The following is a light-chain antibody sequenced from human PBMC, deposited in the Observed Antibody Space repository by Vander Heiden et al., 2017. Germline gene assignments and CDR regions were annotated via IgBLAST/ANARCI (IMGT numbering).Light chain of an antibody. J-gene: IGLJ3*02. CDR3: TSYTSGSTPWV. V-gene: IGLV2-14*03. Sequence: QSALTQPASVSGSPGQSITISCTGTSSDIGAYNYVSWYQQHPGKAPKLIICGVSNRPSGVSNRFSGSKSGNTASLTISGLQAEDEADYYCTSYTSGSTPWVLGGGTKLTVL. CDR1: SSDIGAYNY. CDR2: GVS.